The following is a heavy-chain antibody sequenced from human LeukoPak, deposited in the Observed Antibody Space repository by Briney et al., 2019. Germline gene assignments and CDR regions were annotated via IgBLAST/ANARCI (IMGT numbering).Heavy chain of an antibody. D-gene: IGHD2-15*01. CDR3: ARRATYCSGGSCYEY. V-gene: IGHV1-2*02. J-gene: IGHJ4*02. CDR2: INPNSGGT. CDR1: GYTFTGYY. Sequence: GASVKVSCKASGYTFTGYYMHWVRQAPGQGLEWMGWINPNSGGTNYAQKFQGRVTMTRDTSTSTVYMELSSLRSEDTAVYYCARRATYCSGGSCYEYWGQGTLVTVSS.